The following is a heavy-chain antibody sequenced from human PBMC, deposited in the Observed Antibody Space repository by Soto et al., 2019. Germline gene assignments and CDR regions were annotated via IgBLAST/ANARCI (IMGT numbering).Heavy chain of an antibody. Sequence: GESLKISCKGSGFSFTSYWIAWVRQMPGKGLEWVGIIYPGDSNTRYSPSFQGQVTISADKSINTAYLQWSSLKASDTAMYYCARPSREYQLLSFDDWGQGTLVTVSS. D-gene: IGHD2-2*01. CDR3: ARPSREYQLLSFDD. J-gene: IGHJ4*02. V-gene: IGHV5-51*01. CDR1: GFSFTSYW. CDR2: IYPGDSNT.